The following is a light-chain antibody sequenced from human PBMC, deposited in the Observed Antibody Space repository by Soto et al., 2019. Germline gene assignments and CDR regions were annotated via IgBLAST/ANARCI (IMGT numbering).Light chain of an antibody. V-gene: IGKV3-11*01. J-gene: IGKJ2*01. CDR2: DAS. CDR3: QLRSSWPPYT. CDR1: QSVGTY. Sequence: EFVLTQSPATLSLSPGEGASLSCWASQSVGTYMAWYQHKPGQPPRLLIYDASKRATGIPARFSGSGSGTNFPFPISTLEPADYAPYSCQLRSSWPPYTFAQRTKVEMK.